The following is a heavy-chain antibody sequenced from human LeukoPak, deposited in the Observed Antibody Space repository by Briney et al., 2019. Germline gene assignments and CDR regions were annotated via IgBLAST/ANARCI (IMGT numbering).Heavy chain of an antibody. V-gene: IGHV4-31*03. CDR3: ARDRYSGSYYDY. CDR2: IYYSGST. CDR1: GGSISSGGYY. Sequence: SQTLSLTCTVSGGSISSGGYYWSWIRQHPGKGLEWIGYIYYSGSTYYNPSLKSRVTISVDTSKNQFPLKLSSVTAADTAVYYCARDRYSGSYYDYWGQGTLVTVSS. D-gene: IGHD1-26*01. J-gene: IGHJ4*02.